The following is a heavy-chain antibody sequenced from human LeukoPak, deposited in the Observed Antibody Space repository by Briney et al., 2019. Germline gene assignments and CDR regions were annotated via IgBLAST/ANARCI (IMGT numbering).Heavy chain of an antibody. Sequence: GGSLRLSCAASGFTFSSYAMSWVRQAPGKGLEWVSAISGSGGSTYYADSAKGRFTISRDNSKNTLYLQMNSLRAEDTAVYYCAKASPVLRFLEWLSFDYWGQGTLVTVSS. D-gene: IGHD3-3*01. CDR1: GFTFSSYA. J-gene: IGHJ4*02. CDR3: AKASPVLRFLEWLSFDY. CDR2: ISGSGGST. V-gene: IGHV3-23*01.